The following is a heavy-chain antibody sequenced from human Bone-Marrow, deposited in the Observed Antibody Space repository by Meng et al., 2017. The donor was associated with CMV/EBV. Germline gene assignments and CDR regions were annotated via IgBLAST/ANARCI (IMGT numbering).Heavy chain of an antibody. D-gene: IGHD4-17*01. V-gene: IGHV3-53*01. J-gene: IGHJ4*02. CDR1: GFTVSSNY. Sequence: GGSLRLSCAASGFTVSSNYMSWVRQAPGKGLEWVSVIYSGGSTYYADSVKGRFTISRDNSKNTLYLQMNSLRAEDTAVYYCAKASMTTVTLPFDYWGQGTRVTVSS. CDR3: AKASMTTVTLPFDY. CDR2: IYSGGST.